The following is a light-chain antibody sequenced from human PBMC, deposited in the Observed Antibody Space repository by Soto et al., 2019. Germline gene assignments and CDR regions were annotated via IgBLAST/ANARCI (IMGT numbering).Light chain of an antibody. V-gene: IGKV3-20*01. CDR1: QSVSSTY. CDR3: QQYGTSPGT. J-gene: IGKJ4*01. CDR2: GAS. Sequence: EIVLTQSPGTLSLSPGERATLSCRASQSVSSTYLAWYQQKPGQAPRLLMLGASSRATGIPDRFSGSGSGTDFTLTISRLEPEDFAVYYCQQYGTSPGTFGGGTKVEI.